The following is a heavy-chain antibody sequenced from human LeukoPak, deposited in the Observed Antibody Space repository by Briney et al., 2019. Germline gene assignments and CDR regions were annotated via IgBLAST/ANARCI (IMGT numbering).Heavy chain of an antibody. J-gene: IGHJ6*02. Sequence: GGSLRLSCAASGFTFSSYGMHWVRQAPGKGLEWVAVISYDGNNKYYADSVKGRFTISRDNSKNTLYLQMNSLRAEDTAVYYCAKGLEYSSSWFATYYYYYYGMDVWGQGTTVTVSS. V-gene: IGHV3-30*18. CDR1: GFTFSSYG. D-gene: IGHD6-13*01. CDR2: ISYDGNNK. CDR3: AKGLEYSSSWFATYYYYYYGMDV.